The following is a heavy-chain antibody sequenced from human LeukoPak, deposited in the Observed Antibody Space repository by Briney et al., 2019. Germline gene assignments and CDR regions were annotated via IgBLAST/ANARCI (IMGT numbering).Heavy chain of an antibody. CDR3: GGSGSYYTASYY. V-gene: IGHV3-53*01. CDR1: DFTVSDNY. Sequence: PGGSLRLSCAASDFTVSDNYVSWVRQAPGRGLEWVSVISDGGDTYYADSVKGRFTISRDSSKDTLYLQMNSLRAEDTAVYYCGGSGSYYTASYYWGQGTLVTVSS. CDR2: ISDGGDT. J-gene: IGHJ4*02. D-gene: IGHD3-10*01.